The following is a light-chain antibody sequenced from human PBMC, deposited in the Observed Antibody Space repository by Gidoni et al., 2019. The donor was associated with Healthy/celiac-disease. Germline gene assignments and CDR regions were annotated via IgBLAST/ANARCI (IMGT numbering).Light chain of an antibody. J-gene: IGLJ1*01. CDR1: ALPKKY. CDR2: EDS. Sequence: SYELTQPPSVSVSPGQTARITCSGDALPKKYAYWYQHKSGQAPVLVIYEDSKRPYGIPGRFSGSSSGTMATLTISRAHEEDAADYYCYSTDSSGRGVFGTGTKVTVL. CDR3: YSTDSSGRGV. V-gene: IGLV3-10*01.